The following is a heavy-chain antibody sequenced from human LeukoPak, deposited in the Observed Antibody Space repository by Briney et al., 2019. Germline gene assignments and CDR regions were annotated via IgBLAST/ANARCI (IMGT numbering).Heavy chain of an antibody. J-gene: IGHJ6*03. CDR1: GFTFSSYA. CDR3: ARDPSVGARHYSYMDV. V-gene: IGHV3-48*01. D-gene: IGHD6-6*01. Sequence: PGGSLRLSCAASGFTFSSYAMSWVRQAPGKGLEWVSYISGSSSNIRYADSVRGRFTISRDNAKNSLYLQMSSLTAEDTAVYYCARDPSVGARHYSYMDVWGKGTTVTVSS. CDR2: ISGSSSNI.